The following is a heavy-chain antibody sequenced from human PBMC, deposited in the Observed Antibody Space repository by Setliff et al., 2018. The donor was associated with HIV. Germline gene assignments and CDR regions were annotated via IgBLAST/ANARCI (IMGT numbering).Heavy chain of an antibody. J-gene: IGHJ4*02. CDR3: AAGPNYYDSSGYYYDFDY. V-gene: IGHV1-58*02. CDR2: IVVGSGNT. Sequence: ASVKVSCKTSGFTFTSSAMQWVRQARGQRLEWIGWIVVGSGNTNYAQKFQERVTVTRDMSTSTVYMELSSLRSEDTAVYYCAAGPNYYDSSGYYYDFDYWGQGALVTVS. CDR1: GFTFTSSA. D-gene: IGHD3-22*01.